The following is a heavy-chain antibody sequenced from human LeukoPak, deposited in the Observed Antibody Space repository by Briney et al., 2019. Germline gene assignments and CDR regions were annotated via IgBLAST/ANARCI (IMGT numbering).Heavy chain of an antibody. Sequence: PGGSLRLSCVASRFTFTGFAMHWVRQAPGKGLEWVAVISWDGSTKYYAGSVKGRFTISRDNSKNTLYLQMNSLRAEDTAVYYCGRDGGGSGWYTHLDYWGQGILVTVSS. CDR1: RFTFTGFA. CDR2: ISWDGSTK. V-gene: IGHV3-30-3*01. J-gene: IGHJ4*02. CDR3: GRDGGGSGWYTHLDY. D-gene: IGHD6-19*01.